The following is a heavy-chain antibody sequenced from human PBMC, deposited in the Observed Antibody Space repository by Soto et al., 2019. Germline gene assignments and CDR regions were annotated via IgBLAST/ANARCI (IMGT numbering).Heavy chain of an antibody. V-gene: IGHV3-23*01. J-gene: IGHJ6*02. CDR3: AKSGRYCSGGSCYEVGYYYYGMDV. D-gene: IGHD2-15*01. CDR2: ISGSGGST. Sequence: GGALRLSCAASVFTFSSSAMSWFRQAPGEVLEGVLSISGSGGSTYYADSVKGRFTISRDNSKNTLYLQMNSLRAEDTAVYYCAKSGRYCSGGSCYEVGYYYYGMDVWGQGTTVTVSS. CDR1: VFTFSSSA.